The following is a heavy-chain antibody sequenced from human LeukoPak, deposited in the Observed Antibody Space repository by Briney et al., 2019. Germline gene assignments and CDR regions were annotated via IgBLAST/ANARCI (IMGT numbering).Heavy chain of an antibody. CDR3: ARGNRGEYYFDN. CDR1: GYTFTAYH. V-gene: IGHV1-2*02. Sequence: GASVKVSCKASGYTFTAYHMHWVRQAPGQGLEWMGWINPNSGGTKYAQKFQGRVTMTGDTSISTAYMELSRLISDDTAVYYCARGNRGEYYFDNWGQGTLVSVSS. D-gene: IGHD3-10*01. CDR2: INPNSGGT. J-gene: IGHJ4*02.